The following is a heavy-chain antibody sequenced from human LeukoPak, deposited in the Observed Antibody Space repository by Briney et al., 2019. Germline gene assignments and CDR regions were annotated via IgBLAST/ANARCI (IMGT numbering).Heavy chain of an antibody. D-gene: IGHD1-7*01. CDR2: ISSSGSTI. CDR1: GFTFSDYY. J-gene: IGHJ6*03. Sequence: GGSLRLSCAASGFTFSDYYMSWIRQAPGKGLEWVSYISSSGSTIYYADSVKGRFTISRDNAKNSLYLQMNSLRAEDTAVYYCARPTGTTFFPYYYYHYMDVWGKGTTVTVSS. CDR3: ARPTGTTFFPYYYYHYMDV. V-gene: IGHV3-11*01.